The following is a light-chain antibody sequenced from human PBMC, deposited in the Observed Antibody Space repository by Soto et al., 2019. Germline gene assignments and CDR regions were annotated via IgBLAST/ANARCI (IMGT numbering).Light chain of an antibody. Sequence: SPATLSVSPGERATLYCRASQSVSSNLAWYQQKPGQAPRLLIYGGSSRATGIPVRFSGSGSETDFTLTISRLEPEDIPVYYCVPSFLSRRFCHGANVAIK. J-gene: IGKJ3*01. CDR3: VPSFLSRR. CDR1: QSVSSN. CDR2: GGS. V-gene: IGKV3D-11*03.